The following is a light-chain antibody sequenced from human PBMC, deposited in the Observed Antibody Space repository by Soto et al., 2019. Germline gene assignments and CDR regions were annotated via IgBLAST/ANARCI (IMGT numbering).Light chain of an antibody. V-gene: IGKV1-9*01. CDR3: LQLNSFPLP. CDR1: QGISSF. CDR2: GAS. Sequence: IQLTQSPSSLSASVGDRVTITCRATQGISSFLAWYQQKPGKAPKLLIYGASTLQSGVPSRFSGSGSGTYFTLTIGSLQPADFETYYCLQLNSFPLPVGPGTKVYIE. J-gene: IGKJ3*01.